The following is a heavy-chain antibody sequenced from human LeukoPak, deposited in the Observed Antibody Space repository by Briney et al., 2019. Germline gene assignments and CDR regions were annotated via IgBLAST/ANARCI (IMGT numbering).Heavy chain of an antibody. J-gene: IGHJ4*02. CDR2: ISWNSGSI. Sequence: GRSLRLSCAASGFTFDDYAMHWVRQAPGKGLEWVSGISWNSGSIGYADSVKGRFTISRDNAKNSLYLQMNSLRAEDTALYYCAKDIYGGNSFAWNFDYWGQGTLVTVSS. V-gene: IGHV3-9*01. CDR1: GFTFDDYA. D-gene: IGHD4-23*01. CDR3: AKDIYGGNSFAWNFDY.